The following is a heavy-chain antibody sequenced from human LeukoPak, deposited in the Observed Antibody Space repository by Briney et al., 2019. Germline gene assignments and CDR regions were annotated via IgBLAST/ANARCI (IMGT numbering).Heavy chain of an antibody. D-gene: IGHD5-24*01. CDR1: GFTFNDAA. Sequence: GGSLRLSCAASGFTFNDAAMTWVRQAPGKGLEWVSLISSSGRNTYYTDSVRGRFTISRDNSKKTLSLQMNSLRVEDTAIYYCAQDIQLSAWGRGTMVTVSS. CDR2: ISSSGRNT. V-gene: IGHV3-23*01. J-gene: IGHJ3*01. CDR3: AQDIQLSA.